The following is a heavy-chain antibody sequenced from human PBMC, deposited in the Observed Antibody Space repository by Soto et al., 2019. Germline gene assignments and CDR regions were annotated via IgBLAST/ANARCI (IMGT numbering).Heavy chain of an antibody. V-gene: IGHV1-8*01. CDR2: MNPNNGRT. Sequence: QVQLVQSGAEVKKPGASVKVSCKASGYTFTSYDINWVRQATGQGLEWMGWMNPNNGRTGYAQKFQDRVTMTSDTSITTAYMELSSLRYEDTAVYYCARGQNYDFWGGAYYYYMDVWGEGTTVTVSS. CDR1: GYTFTSYD. J-gene: IGHJ6*03. D-gene: IGHD3-3*01. CDR3: ARGQNYDFWGGAYYYYMDV.